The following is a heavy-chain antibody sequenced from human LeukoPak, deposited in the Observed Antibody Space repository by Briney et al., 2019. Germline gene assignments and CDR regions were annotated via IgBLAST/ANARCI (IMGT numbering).Heavy chain of an antibody. CDR2: IIPILGIA. CDR1: GGTFSSYA. J-gene: IGHJ4*02. CDR3: ARGSPYFYGTDLDY. V-gene: IGHV1-69*04. D-gene: IGHD3-10*01. Sequence: ASVKVSCKASGGTFSSYAISWVRQAPGQGLEWMGRIIPILGIANYAQKFQGRVTITADKSTSTAYMELSSLRSEDTAVYYCARGSPYFYGTDLDYWGQGTLVTVSS.